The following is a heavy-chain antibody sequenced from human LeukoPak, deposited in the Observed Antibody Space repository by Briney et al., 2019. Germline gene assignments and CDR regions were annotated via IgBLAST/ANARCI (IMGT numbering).Heavy chain of an antibody. CDR3: ARGSSSSRSDALDY. CDR2: IQSDGSNK. Sequence: GGSLRLSCAASRFTFNTYGMHWVRQAPGKGLEWVALIQSDGSNKYYSDSVKGRFTISRDNSKNTLYLQMNSLRAEDTAVYYCARGSSSSRSDALDYWGQGTLVTVSS. J-gene: IGHJ4*02. V-gene: IGHV3-30*02. D-gene: IGHD2-15*01. CDR1: RFTFNTYG.